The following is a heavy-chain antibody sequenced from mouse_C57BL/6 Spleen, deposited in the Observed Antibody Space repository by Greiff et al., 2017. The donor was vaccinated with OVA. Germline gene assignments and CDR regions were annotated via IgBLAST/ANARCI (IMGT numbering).Heavy chain of an antibody. D-gene: IGHD1-1*01. V-gene: IGHV1-80*01. CDR3: ARFYGSSPYWYFDV. J-gene: IGHJ1*03. Sequence: VQLQESGAELVKPGALVKISCKASGYAFSSYWMNWVKQRPGKGLEWIGQIYPGDGDTNYNGKFKGKATLTADKSSSTAYMQLSSLTSEDSAVYFCARFYGSSPYWYFDVWGTGTTVTVSS. CDR1: GYAFSSYW. CDR2: IYPGDGDT.